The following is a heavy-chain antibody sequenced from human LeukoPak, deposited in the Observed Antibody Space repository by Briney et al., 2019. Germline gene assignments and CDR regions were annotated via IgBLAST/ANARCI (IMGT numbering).Heavy chain of an antibody. CDR2: IYYSGST. D-gene: IGHD4-23*01. J-gene: IGHJ4*02. CDR1: GGSISSGGYY. Sequence: SQTLSLTCTVSGGSISSGGYYWRWIRQHPGKGLEWIGYIYYSGSTYYNPSLKSRVTISVDTSKNQFSLKLSSVTAADTAVYYCARDFGGYYYFDYWGQGTLVTVSS. V-gene: IGHV4-31*03. CDR3: ARDFGGYYYFDY.